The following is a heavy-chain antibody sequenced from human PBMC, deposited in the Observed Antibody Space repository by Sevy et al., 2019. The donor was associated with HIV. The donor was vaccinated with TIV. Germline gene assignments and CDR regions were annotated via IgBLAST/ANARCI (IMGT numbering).Heavy chain of an antibody. V-gene: IGHV3-43D*04. CDR2: ISWYGGST. CDR1: GFTFDDYA. Sequence: GGSLRLSCAASGFTFDDYAMHWVRQAPGKGLEWVSLISWYGGSTYYADSVKGRFTISRDNSKNSLYLQMNSLRAEDTALYYCAKDIGVRGDYYYGMDVWGQGTTVTVSS. D-gene: IGHD3-10*01. J-gene: IGHJ6*02. CDR3: AKDIGVRGDYYYGMDV.